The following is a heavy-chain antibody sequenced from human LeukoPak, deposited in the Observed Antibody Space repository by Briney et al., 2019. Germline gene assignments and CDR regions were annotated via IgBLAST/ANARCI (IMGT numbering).Heavy chain of an antibody. D-gene: IGHD6-6*01. CDR2: ISGSGDST. J-gene: IGHJ4*02. CDR1: GFTLSSYA. CDR3: AKGSSSSSYSSIDY. V-gene: IGHV3-23*01. Sequence: GGSLRLSCAASGFTLSSYAMSWVRQAPGKGLEWVSVISGSGDSTFYADSVKGGFTISRDNSKNTLSLQMNSLRAEDTAVYYCAKGSSSSSYSSIDYWGQGTLVTVSS.